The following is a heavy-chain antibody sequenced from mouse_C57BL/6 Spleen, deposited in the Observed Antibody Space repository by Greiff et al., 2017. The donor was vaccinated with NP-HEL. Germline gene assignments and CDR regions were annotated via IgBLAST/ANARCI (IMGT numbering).Heavy chain of an antibody. J-gene: IGHJ3*01. D-gene: IGHD1-1*01. V-gene: IGHV1-55*01. CDR3: ARRGYYGSSSFAY. CDR1: GYTFTSYW. Sequence: QVQLQQPGAELVKPGASVKMSCKASGYTFTSYWITWVKQRPGQGLEWIGDIYPGSGSTNYNEKFKSKATLTVDTSSSTAYMKLSSLTSEDSAVYYCARRGYYGSSSFAYWGQGTLVTVSA. CDR2: IYPGSGST.